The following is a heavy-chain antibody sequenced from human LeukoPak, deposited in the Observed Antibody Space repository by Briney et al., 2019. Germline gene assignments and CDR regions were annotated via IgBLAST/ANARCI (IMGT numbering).Heavy chain of an antibody. Sequence: GGSLRLSCVGSGFTFSGNGMHWVRQAPGKGLEWVAVIWNDGSKEYYVDSVKGRFTISRENSKNTVYLQMNSLRAEDAAVYYCARFYGDDSSGYFDYWGQGTLVSVSS. V-gene: IGHV3-33*01. J-gene: IGHJ4*02. CDR3: ARFYGDDSSGYFDY. CDR1: GFTFSGNG. D-gene: IGHD4-23*01. CDR2: IWNDGSKE.